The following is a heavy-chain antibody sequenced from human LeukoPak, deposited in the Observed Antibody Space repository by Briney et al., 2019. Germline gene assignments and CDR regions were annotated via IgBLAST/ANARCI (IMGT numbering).Heavy chain of an antibody. CDR1: GGSISSYS. CDR2: IYYSGST. CDR3: ARDSQDNGGFDY. V-gene: IGHV4-59*01. Sequence: PETLCLTCTVSGGSISSYSWSWIRQAPGKGLEWIGYIYYSGSTNYNPSLKSRVTTSVGTSKNQFSLKLNSVTAADTAVYYCARDSQDNGGFDYWGQGTLVTVSS. J-gene: IGHJ4*02. D-gene: IGHD1-1*01.